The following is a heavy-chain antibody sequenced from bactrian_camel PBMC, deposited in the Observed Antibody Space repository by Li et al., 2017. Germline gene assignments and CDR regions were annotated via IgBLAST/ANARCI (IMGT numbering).Heavy chain of an antibody. Sequence: HVQLVESGGGSVQPGGSLRLSCGASGHTYSSNCMGWFRQAPGREREGVAVIDSDGDTEYANSAKGRFTISVESAKNTLYLQMNALKPEDTAIYYCAADFVDELLIISLHPRDFRYWGQGTQVTVS. CDR2: IDSDGDT. CDR3: AADFVDELLIISLHPRDFRY. CDR1: GHTYSSNC. J-gene: IGHJ6*01. V-gene: IGHV3S53*01. D-gene: IGHD7*01.